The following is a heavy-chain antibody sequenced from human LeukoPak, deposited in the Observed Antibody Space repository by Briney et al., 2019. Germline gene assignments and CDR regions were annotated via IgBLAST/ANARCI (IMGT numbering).Heavy chain of an antibody. D-gene: IGHD2-2*01. Sequence: SETLSLTCAVSGGSISSSRYYWGWIRQPPGKGLEWIGSFYYSGSTYYNPSLKSRVTISVDTSKNQFSLKLSSVTAADTAVYYCARPYCSSTSCYEVDYYYGMDVWGQGTTVTVSS. CDR2: FYYSGST. CDR3: ARPYCSSTSCYEVDYYYGMDV. V-gene: IGHV4-39*07. CDR1: GGSISSSRYY. J-gene: IGHJ6*02.